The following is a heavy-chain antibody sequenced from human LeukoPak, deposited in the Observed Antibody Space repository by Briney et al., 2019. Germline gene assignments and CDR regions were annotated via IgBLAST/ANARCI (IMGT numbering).Heavy chain of an antibody. CDR3: ARVGRRVATIDY. J-gene: IGHJ4*02. V-gene: IGHV1-46*01. CDR1: GYTFTSYY. CDR2: INPSGGST. D-gene: IGHD5-12*01. Sequence: ASVKVSCKASGYTFTSYYMHWVRQAPGQGLEWMGIINPSGGSTSYAQKFQGRVTMTRNTSISTAYMELSSLRSEDTAVYCCARVGRRVATIDYWGQGTLVTVSS.